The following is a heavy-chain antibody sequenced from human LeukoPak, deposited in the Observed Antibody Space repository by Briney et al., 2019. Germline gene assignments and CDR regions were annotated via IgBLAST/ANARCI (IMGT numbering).Heavy chain of an antibody. CDR3: TASSNWYFQH. V-gene: IGHV3-23*01. CDR1: GFTFSNYA. D-gene: IGHD6-13*01. J-gene: IGHJ1*01. CDR2: ISDSGDSI. Sequence: GGSLRLSCAASGFTFSNYAMSWVRQAPGKGLERVSGISDSGDSIYYTDSVKGRFTISRDNSKNTMYLQMNSLRAEDTAVYYCTASSNWYFQHWGQGFLVTVSP.